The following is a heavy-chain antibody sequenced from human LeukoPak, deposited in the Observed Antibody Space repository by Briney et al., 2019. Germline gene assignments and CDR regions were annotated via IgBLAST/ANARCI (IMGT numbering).Heavy chain of an antibody. CDR3: ARAAYYYDSGNYYYYMDV. J-gene: IGHJ6*03. V-gene: IGHV7-4-1*02. Sequence: ASVKVSCKPSGYTFTSYAINWVRQAPGQGLGWMGWINTNTENPTYAQGFTGRFVFSLDTSVSTAFLQISSLEAEDTGVYYCARAAYYYDSGNYYYYMDVWGKGTTVTVSS. CDR1: GYTFTSYA. D-gene: IGHD3-22*01. CDR2: INTNTENP.